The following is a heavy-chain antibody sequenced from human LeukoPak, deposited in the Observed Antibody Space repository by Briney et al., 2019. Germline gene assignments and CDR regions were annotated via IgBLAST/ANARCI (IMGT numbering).Heavy chain of an antibody. D-gene: IGHD3-3*01. CDR3: AKIGDYDFWSGPNAGHFDY. CDR1: GFTFSGYA. J-gene: IGHJ4*02. Sequence: GGSLRLSCVASGFTFSGYAMSWVRQAPGKGLEWVSAVSGGGGSAYYADSVKGRFTTSRDNSKNTLYLQTNGLKVEDTAVYFCAKIGDYDFWSGPNAGHFDYWGQGTLVTVSS. CDR2: VSGGGGSA. V-gene: IGHV3-23*01.